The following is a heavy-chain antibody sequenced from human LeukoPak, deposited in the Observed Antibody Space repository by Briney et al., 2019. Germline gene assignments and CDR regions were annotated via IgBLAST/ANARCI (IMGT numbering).Heavy chain of an antibody. Sequence: SETLSLTCIVSGGSISSNTYWGWIRQSPGKGLEWIGSISYSGSTYYTPSLKSRLTISVDTSKSQFSLNLRSVTAADTAVYYCARHVGNYGAFEIWGQRTMVTVSS. CDR2: ISYSGST. D-gene: IGHD4-11*01. V-gene: IGHV4-39*01. CDR1: GGSISSNTY. CDR3: ARHVGNYGAFEI. J-gene: IGHJ3*02.